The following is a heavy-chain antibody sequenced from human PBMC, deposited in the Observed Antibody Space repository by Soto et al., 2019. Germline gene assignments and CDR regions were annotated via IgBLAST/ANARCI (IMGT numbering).Heavy chain of an antibody. CDR1: GFTFSNYW. V-gene: IGHV3-7*05. CDR2: INKDGSVK. J-gene: IGHJ4*02. Sequence: VQLVESGGGLVQPGGSLRLSCAASGFTFSNYWMSWVRQAPGKGLEWVANINKDGSVKYYGASVKDRFTVSRDNAKNSVFLQLNSLRAGDTAVYFCSRIGYSSSSEDYWGQGAQVTVSS. D-gene: IGHD6-6*01. CDR3: SRIGYSSSSEDY.